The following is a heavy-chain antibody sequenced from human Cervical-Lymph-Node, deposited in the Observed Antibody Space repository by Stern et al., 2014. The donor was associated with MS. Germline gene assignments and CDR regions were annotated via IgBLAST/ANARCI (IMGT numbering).Heavy chain of an antibody. V-gene: IGHV2-26*01. D-gene: IGHD6-19*01. J-gene: IGHJ5*02. CDR3: ARIQRSSGWYGSWWFDP. Sequence: QITLKESGPVLVKPTETLTLTCTVSGFSLSNARMGVSWIRQPPGKALEWLAHLFSNDEKSYSTSLKSRLTISKDTSKSQVVLTMTNMDPVDTATYYCARIQRSSGWYGSWWFDPWGQGTLVTVSS. CDR2: LFSNDEK. CDR1: GFSLSNARMG.